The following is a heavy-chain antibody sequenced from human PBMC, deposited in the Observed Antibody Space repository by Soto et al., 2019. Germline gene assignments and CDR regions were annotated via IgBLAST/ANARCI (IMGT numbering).Heavy chain of an antibody. J-gene: IGHJ3*02. CDR1: GFTFSRYG. Sequence: HPGGSLRLSCAASGFTFSRYGMHWVRQAPGKGLEWVAVISYDGSNKYYADSVKGRFTISRDNSKNTLYLQMNSLRAEDTAVYYCAKDFLKAAFDIWGQGTMVTVSS. V-gene: IGHV3-30*18. CDR3: AKDFLKAAFDI. CDR2: ISYDGSNK.